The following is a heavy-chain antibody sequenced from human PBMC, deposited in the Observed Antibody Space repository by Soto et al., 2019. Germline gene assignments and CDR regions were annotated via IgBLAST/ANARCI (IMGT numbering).Heavy chain of an antibody. V-gene: IGHV4-4*07. CDR2: IYATGTT. Sequence: SETLSLTCTVSGASISGFYWSWIRKSAGKGLEWIGRIYATGTTDYNPPLKSRVMMSVDTSKKQFSPKLRSVTAADTAVYYCVRDGTKTLRDWFDPWGQGISVTVSS. D-gene: IGHD1-1*01. J-gene: IGHJ5*02. CDR3: VRDGTKTLRDWFDP. CDR1: GASISGFY.